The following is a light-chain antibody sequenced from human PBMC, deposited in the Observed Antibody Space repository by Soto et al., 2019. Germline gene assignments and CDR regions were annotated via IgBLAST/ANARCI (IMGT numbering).Light chain of an antibody. Sequence: DIQMTQSPSTLSASVGDRVTITCRASQSISSWLAWYQQKPGKAPKLLIYDASSLESGVPSRFSGSGSGTEFTLTISSLQPEDFAVYYCQQYGSPPITFGQGTRLEIK. CDR2: DAS. J-gene: IGKJ5*01. CDR3: QQYGSPPIT. CDR1: QSISSW. V-gene: IGKV1-5*01.